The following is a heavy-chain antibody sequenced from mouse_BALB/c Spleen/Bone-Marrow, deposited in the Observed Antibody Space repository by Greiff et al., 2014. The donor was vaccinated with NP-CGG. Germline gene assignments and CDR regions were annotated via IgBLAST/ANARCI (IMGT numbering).Heavy chain of an antibody. CDR2: TYPGTGST. CDR1: GYIFTSYW. Sequence: VKLMESGAELVRPGASVKLSCKTSGYIFTSYWTHWVKQRSGQGLEWIARTYPGTGSTYYNEKFKGKATLTADKSSSTAYMQLSSLKSEDSAVYFCARTVNPAMDYWGQGTSVTVSS. V-gene: IGHV1-76*01. CDR3: ARTVNPAMDY. J-gene: IGHJ4*01.